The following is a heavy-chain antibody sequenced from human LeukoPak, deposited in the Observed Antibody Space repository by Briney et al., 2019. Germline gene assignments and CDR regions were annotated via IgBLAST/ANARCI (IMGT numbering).Heavy chain of an antibody. J-gene: IGHJ4*02. D-gene: IGHD3-22*01. Sequence: ASVKVSCKVSGYTLTELSMHWVRQAPGKGLEWMGGFDPEDGETIYAQKFQGRVTMTEDTSTDTAYMELSSLGSEDTAVYYCATVNHYDSSGYYYNYFDYWGQGTLVTVSS. CDR3: ATVNHYDSSGYYYNYFDY. CDR2: FDPEDGET. CDR1: GYTLTELS. V-gene: IGHV1-24*01.